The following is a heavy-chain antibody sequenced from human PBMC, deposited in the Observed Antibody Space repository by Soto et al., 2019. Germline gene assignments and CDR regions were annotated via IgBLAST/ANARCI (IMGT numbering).Heavy chain of an antibody. CDR1: GGSITSYY. J-gene: IGHJ5*02. CDR2: VYHTGST. Sequence: PSETLSLTCTVSVSGGSITSYYWSWIRQPPGKGPEWIGYVYHTGSTYYNPSLKSRVTISVDRSKNQFSLKLSSVTAADTAVYYCARVPDRWGQGTLVTVSS. V-gene: IGHV4-59*12. D-gene: IGHD2-2*01. CDR3: ARVPDR.